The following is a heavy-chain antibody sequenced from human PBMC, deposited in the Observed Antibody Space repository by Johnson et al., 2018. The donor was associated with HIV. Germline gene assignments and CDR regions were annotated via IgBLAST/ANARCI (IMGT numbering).Heavy chain of an antibody. CDR1: GFTFSGYW. J-gene: IGHJ3*02. Sequence: VQLVESGGGLVQPGGSLRLSCAASGFTFSGYWMHWVRQAPGKGLVWVSGISWNRGRIAYADSVKGRFTISRDNAKNSLYLQMTRLRADDTALYYCAKAREGYCSSPNGHERDALAIWAKGPWSPSLQ. CDR3: AKAREGYCSSPNGHERDALAI. V-gene: IGHV3-74*01. CDR2: ISWNRGRI. D-gene: IGHD2-2*01.